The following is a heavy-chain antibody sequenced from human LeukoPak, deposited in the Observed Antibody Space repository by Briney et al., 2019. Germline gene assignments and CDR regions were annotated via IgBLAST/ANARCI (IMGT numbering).Heavy chain of an antibody. D-gene: IGHD2-2*01. V-gene: IGHV4-34*01. CDR1: GGSFSGYY. CDR3: ARFIVVVPAAMGFDY. J-gene: IGHJ4*02. CDR2: INHSGST. Sequence: PSETLSLTCAVYGGSFSGYYWSWIRQPPGKGLEWIGEINHSGSTNYNPSLKSRVTISVDTSKNQFSLKLSSVTAEDTAVYYCARFIVVVPAAMGFDYWGQGTLVTVSS.